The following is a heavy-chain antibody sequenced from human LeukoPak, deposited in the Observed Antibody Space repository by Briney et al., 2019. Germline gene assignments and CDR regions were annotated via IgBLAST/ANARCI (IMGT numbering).Heavy chain of an antibody. D-gene: IGHD4-23*01. Sequence: GGSLRLSCAASGFTFSSYGMHWVRQAPGKGLDWVAVISYDGSNKYYADSVKGRFTISRDNSKNTLYLRMNSLRAEDTAVYYCAARDYGGNSGIWGQGTMVTVSS. CDR1: GFTFSSYG. J-gene: IGHJ3*02. V-gene: IGHV3-30*03. CDR2: ISYDGSNK. CDR3: AARDYGGNSGI.